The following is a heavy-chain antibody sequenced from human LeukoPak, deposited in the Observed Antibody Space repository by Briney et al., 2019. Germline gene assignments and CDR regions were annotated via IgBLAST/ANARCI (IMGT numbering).Heavy chain of an antibody. CDR1: GGSFSGYY. CDR3: AXXXXXGVFPERRLNWFDP. D-gene: IGHD3-10*01. Sequence: PSETLSLTCAVYGGSFSGYYWSWIRQPPGKGLEWIGEINHSGSTNYNPSLKSRVTMSVDTSKNQFSLRLSSVTAADAAVYYCAXXXXXGVFPERRLNWFDPWGQGTLVSVSS. V-gene: IGHV4-34*01. CDR2: INHSGST. J-gene: IGHJ5*02.